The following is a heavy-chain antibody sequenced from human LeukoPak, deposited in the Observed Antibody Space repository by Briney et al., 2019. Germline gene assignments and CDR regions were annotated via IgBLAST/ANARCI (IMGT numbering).Heavy chain of an antibody. CDR1: GFTFSSYV. V-gene: IGHV3-23*01. CDR2: ISGGGGVT. Sequence: GGSLRLSCAASGFTFSSYVMSWVRQAPGKGLEWVSAISGGGGVTYYTDSVKGRFTISRDNSQNTLHLDMNSLRAEDTALYFCASTGYDYGSGSGRLGLSWYFDLWGRGTLVTVSS. D-gene: IGHD3-10*01. J-gene: IGHJ2*01. CDR3: ASTGYDYGSGSGRLGLSWYFDL.